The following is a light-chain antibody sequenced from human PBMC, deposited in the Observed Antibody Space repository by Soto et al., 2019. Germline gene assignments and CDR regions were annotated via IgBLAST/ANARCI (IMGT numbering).Light chain of an antibody. J-gene: IGKJ3*01. CDR2: GAS. CDR3: QQYGSSPLT. CDR1: QSVTSSY. Sequence: EIVLTQSPGTLSLSPGERATLTCRASQSVTSSYLAWYQQKPGQAPRLLMYGASSRATGIPDRFSGSGSGTDFTLTISRLEPEDFAVYYWQQYGSSPLTFGPGTKVDIK. V-gene: IGKV3-20*01.